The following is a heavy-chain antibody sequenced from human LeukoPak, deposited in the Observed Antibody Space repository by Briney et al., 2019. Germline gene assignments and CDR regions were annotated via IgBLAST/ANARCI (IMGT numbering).Heavy chain of an antibody. CDR1: GGSISSYY. D-gene: IGHD3-10*01. J-gene: IGHJ6*03. CDR3: AKHLYGSGSYYYYYYYYMDV. V-gene: IGHV4-59*08. CDR2: IYYSGST. Sequence: TSETLSLTCTVSGGSISSYYWSWIRQPPGKGLEWIGYIYYSGSTNYNPSLKSRVTISVDTSKNQFSLKLSSVTAADTAVYYCAKHLYGSGSYYYYYYYYMDVWGKGTTVTISS.